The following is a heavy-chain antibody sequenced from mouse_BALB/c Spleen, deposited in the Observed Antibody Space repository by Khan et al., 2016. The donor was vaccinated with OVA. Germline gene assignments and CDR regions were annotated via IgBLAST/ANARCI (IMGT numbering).Heavy chain of an antibody. J-gene: IGHJ3*01. CDR1: GYAFSSYW. CDR3: ARERAHYGPAWFAY. Sequence: QIQLVQSGAELVRPGSSVKISCKASGYAFSSYWMNWVKQRPGQGLEWIGQIYPGDGDANYNGKFKGKATLTADKSSSTAYMQLSSLTSEDSAVYFGARERAHYGPAWFAYWGQGTLVTVSA. CDR2: IYPGDGDA. V-gene: IGHV1-80*01. D-gene: IGHD1-2*01.